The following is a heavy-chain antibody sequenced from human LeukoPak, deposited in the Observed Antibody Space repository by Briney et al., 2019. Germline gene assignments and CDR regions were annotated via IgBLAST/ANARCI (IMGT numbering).Heavy chain of an antibody. CDR2: ISYDGSNK. CDR3: ARETSSSSSDLDY. V-gene: IGHV3-30*04. J-gene: IGHJ4*02. D-gene: IGHD6-6*01. CDR1: GFTFSSYA. Sequence: GGSLRLSCAASGFTFSSYAMHWVRQAPGKGLEWVAVISYDGSNKYYADSVKGRFTISRDNSKNTLYLQMNSLRAEDTAVYYCARETSSSSSDLDYWGQGTLVTVSS.